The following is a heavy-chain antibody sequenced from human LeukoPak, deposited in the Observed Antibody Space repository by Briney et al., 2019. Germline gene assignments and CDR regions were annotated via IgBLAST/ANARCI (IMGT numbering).Heavy chain of an antibody. CDR1: GFTFSTYW. CDR2: IKQDGSDK. Sequence: GGSLRLSCAASGFTFSTYWMSWVRQAPGKGLEWVANIKQDGSDKYYVDSVKGRFTISRDNAQSSLYLQMGSLRPEDTAVYYCARMGGSYWGREVNWFDPWGQGTLVTVSS. J-gene: IGHJ5*02. CDR3: ARMGGSYWGREVNWFDP. V-gene: IGHV3-7*01. D-gene: IGHD7-27*01.